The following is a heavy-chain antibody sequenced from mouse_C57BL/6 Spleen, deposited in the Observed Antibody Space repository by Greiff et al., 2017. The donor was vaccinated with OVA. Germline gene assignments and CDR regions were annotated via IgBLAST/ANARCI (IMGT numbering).Heavy chain of an antibody. CDR3: AKPPTAQASWFAY. Sequence: VKLMESGPGLVQPSQSLSITCTVSGFSLTSYGVHWVRQSPGKGLEWLGVIWRGGSTDYNAAFMSRLSITKDNSKSQVFFKMNSLQADDTAIYYCAKPPTAQASWFAYWGQGTLVTVSA. V-gene: IGHV2-5*01. D-gene: IGHD3-2*02. CDR2: IWRGGST. J-gene: IGHJ3*01. CDR1: GFSLTSYG.